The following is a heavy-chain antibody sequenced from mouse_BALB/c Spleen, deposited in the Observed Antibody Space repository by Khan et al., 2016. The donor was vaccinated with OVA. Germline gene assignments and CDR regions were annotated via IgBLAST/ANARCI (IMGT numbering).Heavy chain of an antibody. CDR1: GYSFTGYF. CDR2: INPHFGET. J-gene: IGHJ2*01. Sequence: EVKLQESGPELVKPGASVKISCKASGYSFTGYFMHWVMQSHGQSLEWIGRINPHFGETFYNQKFVGKATLTVDESSSTAYMELRSLASEDSAVYYCESIYGSDFDYWGQGTTLTVSS. V-gene: IGHV1-20*02. CDR3: ESIYGSDFDY. D-gene: IGHD1-1*01.